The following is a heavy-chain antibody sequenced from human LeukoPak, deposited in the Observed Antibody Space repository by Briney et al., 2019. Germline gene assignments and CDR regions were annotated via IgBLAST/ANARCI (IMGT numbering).Heavy chain of an antibody. Sequence: SETLSLTCTVSGGSISSSNYYWGWIRQPPGKGLEWIGSIYYSGSTYYSPSLKSRVTISVDTSKNQFSLKLSSVTAADTAVYYCATHLRGYSYGLRWFDPWGQGTLVTVSS. J-gene: IGHJ5*02. D-gene: IGHD5-18*01. V-gene: IGHV4-39*07. CDR1: GGSISSSNYY. CDR2: IYYSGST. CDR3: ATHLRGYSYGLRWFDP.